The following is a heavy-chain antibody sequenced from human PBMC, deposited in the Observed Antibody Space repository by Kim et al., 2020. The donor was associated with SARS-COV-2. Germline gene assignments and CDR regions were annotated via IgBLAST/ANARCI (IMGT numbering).Heavy chain of an antibody. Sequence: SETLSLTCTVSGGSISSSSYYWGWIRQPPGKGLEWIGSIYYSGSTYYNPSLKSRVTISVDTSKNQFSLKLSSVTAADTAVYYCARVNGLLAAGTDWFDPWGQGTLVTVSS. J-gene: IGHJ5*02. D-gene: IGHD6-13*01. CDR1: GGSISSSSYY. CDR2: IYYSGST. V-gene: IGHV4-39*01. CDR3: ARVNGLLAAGTDWFDP.